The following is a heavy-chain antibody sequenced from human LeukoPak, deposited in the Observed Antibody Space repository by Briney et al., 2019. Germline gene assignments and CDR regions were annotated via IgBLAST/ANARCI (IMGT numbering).Heavy chain of an antibody. CDR1: RGTFSSYV. CDR2: IIPIFGTA. D-gene: IGHD2-2*02. J-gene: IGHJ4*02. CDR3: ARPGSAAIGGGWYYFDY. V-gene: IGHV1-69*05. Sequence: SVKVSCKPSRGTFSSYVISWARQAPGQGLEWMGGIIPIFGTANYAQRFQGRVTITTDESTSTVYMELSSLRSGDTAVYDCARPGSAAIGGGWYYFDYWGQGTLVTVSS.